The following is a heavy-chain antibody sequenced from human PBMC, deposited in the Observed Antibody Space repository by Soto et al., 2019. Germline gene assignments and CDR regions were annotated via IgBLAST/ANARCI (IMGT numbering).Heavy chain of an antibody. CDR2: INAGNGNT. CDR1: GYTFTSYA. D-gene: IGHD3-22*01. V-gene: IGHV1-3*01. CDR3: ARGRITMIVLALNRKNYYYSYGMDV. J-gene: IGHJ6*02. Sequence: ASVKVSCKASGYTFTSYAMHWVRQAPGQRLEWMGWINAGNGNTKYSQKFQGRVTITADESTSTAYMELSSLRSEDTAVYYCARGRITMIVLALNRKNYYYSYGMDVWGQGTTVTVSS.